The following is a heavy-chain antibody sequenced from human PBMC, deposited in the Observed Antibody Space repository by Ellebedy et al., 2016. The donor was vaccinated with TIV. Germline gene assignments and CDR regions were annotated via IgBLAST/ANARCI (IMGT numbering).Heavy chain of an antibody. J-gene: IGHJ4*02. V-gene: IGHV1-2*04. CDR2: INPNSGGT. CDR3: ARDRKAYGSGRSGNDFDY. D-gene: IGHD3-10*01. Sequence: ASVKVSCXASGYTFTGYYMHWVRQAPGQGLEWMGWINPNSGGTNYAQKFQGWVTMTRDTSISTAYMELSRLRSDDTAVYYCARDRKAYGSGRSGNDFDYWGQGTLVTVSS. CDR1: GYTFTGYY.